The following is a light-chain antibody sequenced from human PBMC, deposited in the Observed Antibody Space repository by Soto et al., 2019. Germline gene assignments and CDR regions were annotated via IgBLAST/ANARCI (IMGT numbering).Light chain of an antibody. CDR2: DNN. CDR1: TSNIGDNY. V-gene: IGLV1-51*01. J-gene: IGLJ2*01. Sequence: QSVLTQPPSVSAAPRQKVTISCSGGTSNIGDNYVCWYQQVPGTASKLLIYDNNERPPAIPGRFSGSKSGTSATLGITGLQPGDEADYYCAAWDSSLGVVVFGGGTKVTVL. CDR3: AAWDSSLGVVV.